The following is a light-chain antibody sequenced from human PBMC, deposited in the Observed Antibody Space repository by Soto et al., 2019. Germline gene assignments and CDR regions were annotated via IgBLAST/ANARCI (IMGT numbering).Light chain of an antibody. V-gene: IGKV3-20*01. CDR1: QSVSSSY. CDR3: QQYGSPPWT. J-gene: IGKJ1*01. CDR2: GAS. Sequence: EIVLTQSPGTLSLSPGERATLSCRASQSVSSSYLAWYQQKPGQAPRLLIYGASSRATGIPDWFSRSGSGTDFTLTISTLEPEDFAVYCCQQYGSPPWTFGPGAKVEIK.